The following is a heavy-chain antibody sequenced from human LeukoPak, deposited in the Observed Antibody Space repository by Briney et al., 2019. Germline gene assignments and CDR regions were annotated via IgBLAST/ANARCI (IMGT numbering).Heavy chain of an antibody. CDR3: TTIYLYSSSSNWYFDL. V-gene: IGHV3-15*01. CDR2: IKSKTDGGTT. CDR1: GFTFSNAW. J-gene: IGHJ2*01. D-gene: IGHD6-6*01. Sequence: GGSLRLSCAVSGFTFSNAWMSWVRQAPGKGLEWVGRIKSKTDGGTTDYAAPVKGRFTISRDDSKNTLYLQMNSLKTEDTAVYYCTTIYLYSSSSNWYFDLWGRGTLVTVSS.